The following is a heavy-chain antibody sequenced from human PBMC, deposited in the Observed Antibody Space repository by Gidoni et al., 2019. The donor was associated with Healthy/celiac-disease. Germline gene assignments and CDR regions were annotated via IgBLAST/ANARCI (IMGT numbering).Heavy chain of an antibody. V-gene: IGHV3-15*01. CDR3: TTDLGRRWLQLGVVDAFDI. CDR2: IKSKTDGRTS. CDR1: GFTFSNAW. D-gene: IGHD5-12*01. J-gene: IGHJ3*02. Sequence: EVQLVESGGGLVKPGGSLRLSCAASGFTFSNAWMSWVRQAPGKGLEWVGRIKSKTDGRTSCRAQTISRDDSKNTLYLQMNSLKTEDTAVYYCTTDLGRRWLQLGVVDAFDIWGQGTMVTVSS.